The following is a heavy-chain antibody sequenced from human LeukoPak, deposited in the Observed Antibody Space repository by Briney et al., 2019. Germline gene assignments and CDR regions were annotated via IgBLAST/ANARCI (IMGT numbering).Heavy chain of an antibody. V-gene: IGHV4-34*01. CDR1: GGSFSGYY. CDR3: ARVGLLPAAMSLYYYYYYYMDV. D-gene: IGHD2-2*01. Sequence: SETLSLTCAVYGGSFSGYYWSWIRQPPGKGLEWIGEINHSGSTNYNPSLKSRGTISVDTSKNQFSLKLSSVPAADTAVYYCARVGLLPAAMSLYYYYYYYMDVWGKGTTVTVSS. CDR2: INHSGST. J-gene: IGHJ6*03.